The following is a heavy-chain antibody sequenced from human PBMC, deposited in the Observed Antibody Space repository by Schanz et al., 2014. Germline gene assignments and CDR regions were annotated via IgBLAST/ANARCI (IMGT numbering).Heavy chain of an antibody. V-gene: IGHV3-30-3*01. J-gene: IGHJ4*02. CDR2: ISYDGSNK. CDR3: ARANYRRKINFDY. CDR1: GFTFSDYY. Sequence: QVQLVESGGGVVQFGRSLRLSCAASGFTFSDYYMSWIRQAPGKGLEWVAVISYDGSNKYYADSVKGRFTISRDNSKNTLYLQMNSLRAEDTAVYYCARANYRRKINFDYWGRGTLVTVSS. D-gene: IGHD3-10*01.